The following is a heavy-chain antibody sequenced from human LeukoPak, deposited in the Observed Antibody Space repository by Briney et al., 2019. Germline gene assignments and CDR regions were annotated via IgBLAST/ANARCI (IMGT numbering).Heavy chain of an antibody. CDR3: ASRYDYTKEGYYYYYMDV. V-gene: IGHV1-69*05. CDR1: GGTFSSYA. Sequence: SVKVSCKASGGTFSSYAISWVRQAPEQGLEWMGRIIPIFGTANYAQKFQGRVTITTDESTSTAYMELSSLRSEDTAVYYCASRYDYTKEGYYYYYMDVWGKGTTVTVSS. J-gene: IGHJ6*03. CDR2: IIPIFGTA. D-gene: IGHD3-22*01.